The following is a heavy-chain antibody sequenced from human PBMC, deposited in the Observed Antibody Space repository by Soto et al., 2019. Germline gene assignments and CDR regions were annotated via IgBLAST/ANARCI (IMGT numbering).Heavy chain of an antibody. V-gene: IGHV4-34*01. CDR2: IYHGGST. D-gene: IGHD3-22*01. CDR3: ARVGPWVPYYYDSSPYTFENWYDP. CDR1: VGSFSGYY. Sequence: SETLSLTCAVYVGSFSGYYWSWIRHPPGKGLEWIGSIYHGGSTYYNPSFNSRVTFSIDMTNNHVSVILNSVIAVYPAVYYCARVGPWVPYYYDSSPYTFENWYDPWGQGTLVTVSS. J-gene: IGHJ5*02.